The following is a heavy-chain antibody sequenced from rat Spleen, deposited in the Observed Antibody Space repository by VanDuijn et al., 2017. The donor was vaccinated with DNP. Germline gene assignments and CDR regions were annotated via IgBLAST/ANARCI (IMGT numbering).Heavy chain of an antibody. CDR1: GFIFSNYW. CDR3: TTGLSDY. D-gene: IGHD1-6*01. CDR2: ISSTADNT. J-gene: IGHJ2*01. V-gene: IGHV5-31*01. Sequence: EVQLVESGGGPVQPGRSLKLSCVASGFIFSNYWMTWIRQAPGKGLEWVASISSTADNTYYSDSVKGRFSLSRDNAKSTLYLQMDSLRSEDTATYYCTTGLSDYWGQGVMVTVSS.